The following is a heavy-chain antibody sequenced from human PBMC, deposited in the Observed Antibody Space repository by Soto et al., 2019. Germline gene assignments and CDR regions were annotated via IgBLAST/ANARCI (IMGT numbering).Heavy chain of an antibody. V-gene: IGHV5-51*01. CDR3: ARAEAGDNYYYAVDV. D-gene: IGHD2-21*01. CDR2: IYPGDSDT. CDR1: GYSVTSYW. J-gene: IGHJ6*02. Sequence: PGESLKISCKGSGYSVTSYWIGWVRQMPGKGLEWMGIIYPGDSDTRYSPSFQGQVTISADKSISTAYLQWSSLKASDTAMYYCARAEAGDNYYYAVDVWHQATTVTVSS.